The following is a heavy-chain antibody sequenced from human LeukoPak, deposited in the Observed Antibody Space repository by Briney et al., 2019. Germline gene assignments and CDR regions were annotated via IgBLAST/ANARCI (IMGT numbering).Heavy chain of an antibody. Sequence: PSETLSLTCTVSGDSISSYYWSWIRQPPGKGLEWIGYIYYSGSTNYNPSLKSRVTISVDTSKNQFSLKLSSVTAADTAVYYCARSGTVGAMPVWGQGTLVTVSS. V-gene: IGHV4-59*08. J-gene: IGHJ4*02. CDR2: IYYSGST. D-gene: IGHD1-26*01. CDR1: GDSISSYY. CDR3: ARSGTVGAMPV.